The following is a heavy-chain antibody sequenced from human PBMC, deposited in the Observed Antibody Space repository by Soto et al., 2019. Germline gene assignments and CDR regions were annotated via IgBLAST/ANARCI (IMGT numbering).Heavy chain of an antibody. CDR1: GFTFSSYG. CDR2: IWYDGSNK. J-gene: IGHJ4*02. V-gene: IGHV3-33*01. D-gene: IGHD5-18*01. Sequence: QVQLVESGGGVVQPGRSLRLSCAASGFTFSSYGMHWVRQAPGKGLEWVAVIWYDGSNKYYADSVKGRFTISRDNSKNTLYLQMNSLRAEATAVYYCARDGVDTAIGFSLGGQGPLVTVSS. CDR3: ARDGVDTAIGFSL.